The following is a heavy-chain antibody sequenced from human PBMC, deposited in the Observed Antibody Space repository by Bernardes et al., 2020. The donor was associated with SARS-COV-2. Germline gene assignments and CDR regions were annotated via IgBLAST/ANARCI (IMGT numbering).Heavy chain of an antibody. CDR3: APYCSSTSCYRTVHNWFDP. Sequence: GGSLRLCCAASGFTFSSYWMQWVRQAPGKGLVWVSRINTDGSITNYADSVKGRFTISRDNAKNTLYLQMNSLRAEDTAVYYCAPYCSSTSCYRTVHNWFDPWGQGTLVTVSS. J-gene: IGHJ5*02. CDR2: INTDGSIT. D-gene: IGHD2-2*01. CDR1: GFTFSSYW. V-gene: IGHV3-74*01.